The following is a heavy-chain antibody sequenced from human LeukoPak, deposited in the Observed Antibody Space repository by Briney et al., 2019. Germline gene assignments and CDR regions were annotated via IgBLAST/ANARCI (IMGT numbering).Heavy chain of an antibody. CDR1: GFTFSSSA. CDR3: AKQLGYCSDGSCYFPY. Sequence: SGGSLRLSCAASGFTFSSSAMSWVRPAPGKGLEWGSAISNNGGYTYYADSVQGRFTISRDNSKSTLCLQMNSLRAEDTAVYYCAKQLGYCSDGSCYFPYWGQGTLVTVSS. D-gene: IGHD2-15*01. CDR2: ISNNGGYT. J-gene: IGHJ4*02. V-gene: IGHV3-23*01.